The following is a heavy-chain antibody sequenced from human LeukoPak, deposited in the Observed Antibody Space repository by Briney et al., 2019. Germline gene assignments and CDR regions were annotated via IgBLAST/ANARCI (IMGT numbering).Heavy chain of an antibody. CDR3: ARDLYYDSTGGMDV. D-gene: IGHD3-22*01. CDR2: IYSGGST. J-gene: IGHJ6*02. V-gene: IGHV3-53*01. CDR1: GFTVSSNY. Sequence: PGGSLRLSCAASGFTVSSNYMSWVRQAPGKGLEWVSVIYSGGSTHYADSVKGRFTISRDNSKNTLYLQMNSLRAEDTAVYYCARDLYYDSTGGMDVWGQGTTVTVSS.